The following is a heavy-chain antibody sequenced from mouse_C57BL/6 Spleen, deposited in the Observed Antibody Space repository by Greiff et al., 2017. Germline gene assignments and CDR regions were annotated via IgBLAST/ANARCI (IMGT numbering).Heavy chain of an antibody. CDR1: GYTFTSYW. Sequence: QVQLKQPGAELVKPGASVKLSCKASGYTFTSYWMHWVKQRPGRGLEWIGRIDPNSGGTKYNEKFKSKATLTVDKPSSTAYMQLSSLTSEDSAVYYCAIGYYYGNYAMDYWGQGTSVTVSS. CDR2: IDPNSGGT. V-gene: IGHV1-72*01. J-gene: IGHJ4*01. CDR3: AIGYYYGNYAMDY. D-gene: IGHD1-1*01.